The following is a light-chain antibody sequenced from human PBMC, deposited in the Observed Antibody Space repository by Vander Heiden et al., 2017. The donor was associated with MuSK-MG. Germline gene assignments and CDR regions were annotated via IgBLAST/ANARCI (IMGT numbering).Light chain of an antibody. V-gene: IGKV1-39*01. CDR1: QSISTH. J-gene: IGKJ3*01. CDR3: QQSYSTPFT. Sequence: DIQMTQSQSSLSASVGDRVTITCRASQSISTHLNWYQQKPGQAPKLVMYSASSLKSGVPSRFSGSGSGTYFTLTISSLQPEDFATYYCQQSYSTPFTFGPGTTVDIK. CDR2: SAS.